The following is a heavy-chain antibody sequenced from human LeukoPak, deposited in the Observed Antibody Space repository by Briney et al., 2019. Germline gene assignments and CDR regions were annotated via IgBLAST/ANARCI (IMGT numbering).Heavy chain of an antibody. J-gene: IGHJ3*02. CDR3: ARHRTTVTPDAFDI. D-gene: IGHD4-17*01. CDR1: GYTLTELS. Sequence: ASVKVSCKVSGYTLTELSMHWVRQAPGKGLEWMGGFDPEDGETIYAQKFQGRVTMTTDTSTSTAYMELRSLRSDDTAVYYCARHRTTVTPDAFDIWGQGTMVTVSS. V-gene: IGHV1-24*01. CDR2: FDPEDGET.